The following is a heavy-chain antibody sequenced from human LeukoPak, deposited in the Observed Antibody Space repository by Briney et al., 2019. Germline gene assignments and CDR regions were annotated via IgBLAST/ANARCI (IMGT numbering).Heavy chain of an antibody. D-gene: IGHD3-22*01. CDR1: GGSISSYY. V-gene: IGHV4-59*01. CDR2: IYYSGST. J-gene: IGHJ3*02. CDR3: ARVRACYYDGSGLGHDAFDI. Sequence: PSEPLSLTCPVSGGSISSYYWSWIRQPPGKGLEWIGYIYYSGSTNYSPSLKSRVTISVDTSKNQFSLKLSSVTAADTAVYYCARVRACYYDGSGLGHDAFDIWGQGTMVTVSS.